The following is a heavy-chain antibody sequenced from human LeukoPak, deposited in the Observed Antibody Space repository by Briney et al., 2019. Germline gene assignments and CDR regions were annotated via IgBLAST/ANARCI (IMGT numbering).Heavy chain of an antibody. CDR2: ISGSGGST. Sequence: GGSLRLSCAASGFSFSTYATSWVRQAPGKGLEWVSAISGSGGSTYYAVSVKGRFTVSRDNSKNTLYLQMNSLRAEDTAIYYCAKEAIPAAILYYYYMDVWGKGTTVTVSS. J-gene: IGHJ6*03. CDR3: AKEAIPAAILYYYYMDV. D-gene: IGHD2-2*01. V-gene: IGHV3-23*01. CDR1: GFSFSTYA.